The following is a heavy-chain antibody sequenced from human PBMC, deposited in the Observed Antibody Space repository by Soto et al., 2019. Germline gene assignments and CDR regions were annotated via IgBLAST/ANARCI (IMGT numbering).Heavy chain of an antibody. Sequence: PGESLKISCKGSGYSFTSYWIGWVRQMPGKGLEWMGIIYPGDSDTRYSPSFQGQVTISADKSISTAYLQWSSLKASDTAMYYCARTYSSSWYRDDAFGIWGQGTMVTVSS. CDR1: GYSFTSYW. D-gene: IGHD6-13*01. J-gene: IGHJ3*02. V-gene: IGHV5-51*01. CDR2: IYPGDSDT. CDR3: ARTYSSSWYRDDAFGI.